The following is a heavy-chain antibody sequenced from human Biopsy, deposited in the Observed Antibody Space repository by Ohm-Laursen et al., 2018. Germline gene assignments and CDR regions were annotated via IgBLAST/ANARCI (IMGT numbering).Heavy chain of an antibody. D-gene: IGHD6-13*01. CDR2: VVWDDYN. CDR3: ARTPILIVSAGLVYRHRRHLQGMDV. V-gene: IGHV2-70*16. CDR1: GFSLSARGVC. Sequence: TQTLTLTCSFSGFSLSARGVCVSWIRQAPGKSLEWLARVVWDDYNVYSASLQTKLSISKDTSNDQVVLTVNNVDPADTATYYCARTPILIVSAGLVYRHRRHLQGMDVWGQGIAVTVS. J-gene: IGHJ6*02.